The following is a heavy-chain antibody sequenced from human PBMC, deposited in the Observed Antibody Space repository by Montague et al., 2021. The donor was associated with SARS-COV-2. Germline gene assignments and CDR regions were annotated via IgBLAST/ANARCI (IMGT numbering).Heavy chain of an antibody. CDR3: AKGMATILDSFDF. V-gene: IGHV3-23*01. J-gene: IGHJ3*01. Sequence: SLRLSCAASGFTFNTYAMGWVHQAPGKGLEWVSIITSSGGSTEYAGSVKGRFTLSRDNSKNTLYLQMNSLRAEDTAVYYCAKGMATILDSFDFWGQGTMVAVSS. CDR2: ITSSGGST. CDR1: GFTFNTYA. D-gene: IGHD5-24*01.